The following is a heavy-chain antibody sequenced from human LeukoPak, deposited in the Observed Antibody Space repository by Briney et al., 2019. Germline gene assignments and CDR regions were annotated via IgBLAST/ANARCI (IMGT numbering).Heavy chain of an antibody. D-gene: IGHD1-1*01. CDR2: ISSSSSYI. J-gene: IGHJ3*02. CDR1: GFTFSSYS. CDR3: AREGTGTTRGAFDI. Sequence: GGSLRLSCAAFGFTFSSYSMNWVRQAPGKGLEWVSSISSSSSYIYYADSVKGRFTISRDNAKNSLYLQMNSLRAEDTAVYYCAREGTGTTRGAFDIWGQGTMVTVSS. V-gene: IGHV3-21*01.